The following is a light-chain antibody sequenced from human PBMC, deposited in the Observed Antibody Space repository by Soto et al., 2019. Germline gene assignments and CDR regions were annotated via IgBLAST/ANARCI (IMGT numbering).Light chain of an antibody. CDR2: EVS. Sequence: QSVLTQPPSASGSPGQSVTISCTGTSSDVGAYNYVSWYQQYPGKAPKLLIYEVSKRPSGVPDRFSGSKSGTTASLTVSGLQPEDEADYYCTSYAGSNIWVFGGGTKLTVL. J-gene: IGLJ3*02. CDR3: TSYAGSNIWV. CDR1: SSDVGAYNY. V-gene: IGLV2-8*01.